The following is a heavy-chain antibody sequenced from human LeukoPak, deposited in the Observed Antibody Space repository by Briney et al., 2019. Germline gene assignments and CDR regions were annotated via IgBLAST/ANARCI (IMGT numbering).Heavy chain of an antibody. V-gene: IGHV1-3*01. CDR2: INAGNGNT. CDR3: AVELAGIAVAGVFDY. CDR1: GYTFTSYA. D-gene: IGHD6-19*01. Sequence: ASEKVSCKASGYTFTSYAMYWVRQAPGQRLEWMGWINAGNGNTKYSQKFQGRVTITRDTSASTAYMELSSLRSEDTAVYYCAVELAGIAVAGVFDYWGQGTLVTVSS. J-gene: IGHJ4*02.